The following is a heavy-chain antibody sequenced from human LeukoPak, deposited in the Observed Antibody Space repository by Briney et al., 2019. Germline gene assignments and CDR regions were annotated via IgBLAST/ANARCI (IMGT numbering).Heavy chain of an antibody. Sequence: GGSLRLSCAASGFTVSSNYMSWVRQAPGKELEWVSVIYSGGSTYYADSVKGRFTISRDNSKNTLYLQMNSLRAEDTAVYYCARSYYDRVPFDYWGQGTLVTVSS. CDR3: ARSYYDRVPFDY. D-gene: IGHD3-22*01. J-gene: IGHJ4*02. CDR1: GFTVSSNY. CDR2: IYSGGST. V-gene: IGHV3-53*01.